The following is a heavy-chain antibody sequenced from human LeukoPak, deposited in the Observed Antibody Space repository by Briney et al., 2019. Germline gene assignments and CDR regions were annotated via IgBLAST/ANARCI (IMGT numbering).Heavy chain of an antibody. CDR2: IYYSGST. V-gene: IGHV4-59*01. CDR3: ARWLQHEDYFDY. CDR1: GVSITNYY. D-gene: IGHD5-24*01. Sequence: SQTLSLTCTVSGVSITNYYWSWIRQPPGKGLEWIGYIYYSGSTNYNPSLKSRVTISVDTSKNQFSLKLSSVTAADTAVYYCARWLQHEDYFDYWGQGTLVTVSS. J-gene: IGHJ4*02.